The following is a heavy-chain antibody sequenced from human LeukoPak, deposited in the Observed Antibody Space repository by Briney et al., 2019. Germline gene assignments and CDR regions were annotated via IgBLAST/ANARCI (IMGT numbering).Heavy chain of an antibody. V-gene: IGHV3-21*01. D-gene: IGHD3-22*01. CDR2: ISSSSSYI. Sequence: GGSLRLSCAASGFTFSSYSMNWVRQAPGKGLEWVSSISSSSSYIYYADSVKGRFTISRDNAKNSLYLQMNSLRAVDTAVYYCARGGITMIVYWGQGTLVTVSS. CDR1: GFTFSSYS. CDR3: ARGGITMIVY. J-gene: IGHJ4*02.